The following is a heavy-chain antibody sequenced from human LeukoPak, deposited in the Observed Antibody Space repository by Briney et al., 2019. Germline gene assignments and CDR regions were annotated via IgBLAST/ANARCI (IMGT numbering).Heavy chain of an antibody. V-gene: IGHV1-18*01. CDR1: GYTFTSYG. CDR2: ISAYNGNT. D-gene: IGHD7-27*01. Sequence: ASVKVSCKASGYTFTSYGISWVRQAPGQGLEWMGWISAYNGNTNYAQKLQGRVTMTTDTSTSPAYMELRSLRSDDTAVYYCARDGTGDAVYYYYMDVWGKGTTVTVSS. CDR3: ARDGTGDAVYYYYMDV. J-gene: IGHJ6*03.